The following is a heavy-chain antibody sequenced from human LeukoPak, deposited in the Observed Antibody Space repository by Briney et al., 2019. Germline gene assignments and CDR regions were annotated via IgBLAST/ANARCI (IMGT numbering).Heavy chain of an antibody. CDR3: ARILPDRLLFDH. Sequence: SDTQSLTCTVSGGSIWSWFPQPPGKGLEWIGYIYNNGKNNYNPSLKRRVAMSVDTSKNQFSPKLTSVTAADTAVYYCARILPDRLLFDHWGQGTLVTVSS. D-gene: IGHD2-21*02. V-gene: IGHV4-59*07. CDR1: GGSI. J-gene: IGHJ4*02. CDR2: IYNNGKN.